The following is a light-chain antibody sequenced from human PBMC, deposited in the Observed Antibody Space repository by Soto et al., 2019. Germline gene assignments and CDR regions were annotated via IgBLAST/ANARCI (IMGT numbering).Light chain of an antibody. J-gene: IGKJ1*01. V-gene: IGKV3-15*01. Sequence: EVVLTQSPAPLSLSLGETATLSCRVSQRVSTLVWFQQKPGQAPRHLIYGGSTRATGIPARFSGSGSGTEFTLTISSLQSEDFAVYYCQQYNNWPKTFGQGTQVEIK. CDR1: QRVST. CDR2: GGS. CDR3: QQYNNWPKT.